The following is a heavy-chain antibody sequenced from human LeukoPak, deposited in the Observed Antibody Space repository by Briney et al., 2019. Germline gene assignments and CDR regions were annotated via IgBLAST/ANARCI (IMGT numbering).Heavy chain of an antibody. D-gene: IGHD2-2*02. CDR2: IIPIFGTA. V-gene: IGHV1-69*13. CDR1: GGTFSSYA. Sequence: SVKVSCKASGGTFSSYAISWVRQAPGQGPEWMGGIIPIFGTANYAQKFQGRVTITADESTSTAYMELSSLRSEDTAVYYCASSVVPAAIAWFDPWGQGTLVTVSS. J-gene: IGHJ5*02. CDR3: ASSVVPAAIAWFDP.